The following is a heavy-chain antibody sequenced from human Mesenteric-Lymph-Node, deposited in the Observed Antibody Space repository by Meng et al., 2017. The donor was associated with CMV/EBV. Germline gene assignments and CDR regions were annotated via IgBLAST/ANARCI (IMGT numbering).Heavy chain of an antibody. D-gene: IGHD5-12*01. CDR3: ARRTGYSGYDLQFDY. V-gene: IGHV5-51*01. Sequence: GESLKISCQGSGYSFATYWIGWVRQMPGKGLEWMGIIYPDDSITKYSPSFQGQVTISADKSISTAYLQWSSLKASDTAIYYCARRTGYSGYDLQFDYWGQGTLVTVSS. CDR2: IYPDDSIT. CDR1: GYSFATYW. J-gene: IGHJ4*02.